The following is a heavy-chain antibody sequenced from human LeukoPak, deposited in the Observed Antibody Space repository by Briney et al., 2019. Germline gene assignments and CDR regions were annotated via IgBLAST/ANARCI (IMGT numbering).Heavy chain of an antibody. D-gene: IGHD3-16*01. V-gene: IGHV1-58*02. CDR2: IVVGSDNT. J-gene: IGHJ5*02. Sequence: SVKVSCKASGFTFSSSTIQWVRQARGQRLEWMGWIVVGSDNTNYAQNFQERVTITRDMSTSTAYMEVSSLRSEDTAVYYCAADLPGGAMFDPWGQGTLVTVSS. CDR3: AADLPGGAMFDP. CDR1: GFTFSSST.